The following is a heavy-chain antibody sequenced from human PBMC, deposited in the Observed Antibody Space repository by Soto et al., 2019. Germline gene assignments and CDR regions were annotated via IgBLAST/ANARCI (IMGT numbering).Heavy chain of an antibody. Sequence: QVHLVESGGGVVQPGTSLRLSCAASGFTFSRYGMNWVRQAPGKGLEWVAAISYDGSNAYYVDAVKGRITISRDNAKNTLFLQMSSLSAEDTAVYYCAKVGQAGGMDVWGKGTKVIVSS. J-gene: IGHJ6*04. V-gene: IGHV3-30*18. CDR1: GFTFSRYG. CDR2: ISYDGSNA. CDR3: AKVGQAGGMDV.